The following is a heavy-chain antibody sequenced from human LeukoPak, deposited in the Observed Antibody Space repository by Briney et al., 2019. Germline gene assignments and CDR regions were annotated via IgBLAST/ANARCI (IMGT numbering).Heavy chain of an antibody. D-gene: IGHD3-3*01. V-gene: IGHV3-7*04. CDR2: IKQDGSEK. CDR3: ARGSKNDTTAYYDFWSGYYSSFGYFDY. J-gene: IGHJ4*02. Sequence: GGSLRLSCAASGFTFSSYWMSWVRQAPGKGLEWVANIKQDGSEKYYVDSVKGRFTISRDNAKNSLYLQMNSLRAEDTAVYYCARGSKNDTTAYYDFWSGYYSSFGYFDYWGQGTLVTVSS. CDR1: GFTFSSYW.